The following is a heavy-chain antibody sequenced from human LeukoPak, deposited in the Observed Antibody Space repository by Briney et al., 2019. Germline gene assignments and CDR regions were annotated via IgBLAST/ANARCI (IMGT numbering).Heavy chain of an antibody. Sequence: PSETLSLTCTVSGGSISSYYWSWIRQPPGKGLEWIGYIYYSGSTNYNPSPKSRVTISVDTSKNQFSLKLSSVTAADTAVYYCARDPSGWPHWYFDLWGRGTLVTVSS. CDR1: GGSISSYY. CDR2: IYYSGST. CDR3: ARDPSGWPHWYFDL. J-gene: IGHJ2*01. D-gene: IGHD6-19*01. V-gene: IGHV4-59*01.